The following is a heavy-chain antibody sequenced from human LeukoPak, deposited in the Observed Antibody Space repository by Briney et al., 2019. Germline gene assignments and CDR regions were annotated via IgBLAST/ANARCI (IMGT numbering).Heavy chain of an antibody. Sequence: GGSLRLSCAASGFTFSSYAMHWVRQATGKGLEWVSAIGTAGDTYYPGSVKGRFTISRENAKNSLYLQMNSLRAEDTAAYYCVRQKISHGNFDYWGQGTLVTVSS. CDR2: IGTAGDT. J-gene: IGHJ4*02. CDR1: GFTFSSYA. V-gene: IGHV3-13*04. CDR3: VRQKISHGNFDY. D-gene: IGHD1-26*01.